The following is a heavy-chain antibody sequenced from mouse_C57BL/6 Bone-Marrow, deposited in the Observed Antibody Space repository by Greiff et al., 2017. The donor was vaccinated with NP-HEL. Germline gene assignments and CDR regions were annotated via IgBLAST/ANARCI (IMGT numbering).Heavy chain of an antibody. J-gene: IGHJ2*01. CDR1: GYSITSGYY. D-gene: IGHD2-5*01. Sequence: DVKLQESGPGLVKPSQSLSLTCSVTGYSITSGYYWNWIRQFPGNKLEWMGYISYDGSNNYNPSLKNRISITRDTSKNQFFLKLNSVTTEDTATYYCARGSNYDYFDYWGQGTTLTVSS. CDR3: ARGSNYDYFDY. V-gene: IGHV3-6*01. CDR2: ISYDGSN.